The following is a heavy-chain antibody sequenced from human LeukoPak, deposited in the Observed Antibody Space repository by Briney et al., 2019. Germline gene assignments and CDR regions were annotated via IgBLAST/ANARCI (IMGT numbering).Heavy chain of an antibody. J-gene: IGHJ6*04. CDR2: VNSDGSST. V-gene: IGHV3-74*01. D-gene: IGHD3-9*01. Sequence: GGSLRLSCAASGFTFSSYWMHWVRQAPGKGLVWVSRVNSDGSSTIYADSVKGRFTISRDNAKNTLYLQMNSLRAEDTAVYYCARDRETDILTGFYYYYGMDVWGKGTTVTVSS. CDR3: ARDRETDILTGFYYYYGMDV. CDR1: GFTFSSYW.